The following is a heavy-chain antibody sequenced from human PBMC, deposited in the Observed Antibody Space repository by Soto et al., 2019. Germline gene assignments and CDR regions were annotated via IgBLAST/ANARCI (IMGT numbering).Heavy chain of an antibody. D-gene: IGHD3-22*01. J-gene: IGHJ1*01. V-gene: IGHV3-48*02. CDR3: ASRGYYDSSGYKYFQH. Sequence: GGSLRLSCAASGLTFSSYSMNWVRQAPGKGLEWVSYISSSSTIYYADSVKGRFTISRDNAKNSLYLQMNSLRDEDTAVYYCASRGYYDSSGYKYFQHWGQGTLVTVSS. CDR2: ISSSSTI. CDR1: GLTFSSYS.